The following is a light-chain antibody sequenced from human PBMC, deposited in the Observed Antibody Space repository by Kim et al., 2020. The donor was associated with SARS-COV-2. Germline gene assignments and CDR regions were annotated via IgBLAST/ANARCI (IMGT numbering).Light chain of an antibody. CDR1: QSVGSV. J-gene: IGKJ5*01. Sequence: GERPTLPCRASQSVGSVLAWYQKKPGQATRLLIYASSTRATDIPARLSGTGSGTEFNLTITRLEPEDFAVYYCQQRSNWPPITFGEGTRLEIK. V-gene: IGKV3-11*01. CDR2: ASS. CDR3: QQRSNWPPIT.